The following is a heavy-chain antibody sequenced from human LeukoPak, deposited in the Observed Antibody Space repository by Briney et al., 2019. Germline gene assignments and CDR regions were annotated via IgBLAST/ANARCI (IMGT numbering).Heavy chain of an antibody. D-gene: IGHD1-26*01. CDR2: ISGSGHSI. J-gene: IGHJ5*02. Sequence: QPGGSLRLSCAASGFTFSSYAMSWVRQAPGKGLEWVSAISGSGHSIYYAGSVKGRFTISRDNSKNTLYLQMNSLRAEDTAVYYCGATGVLLSNWFDPWGQGTLVTVSS. V-gene: IGHV3-23*01. CDR3: GATGVLLSNWFDP. CDR1: GFTFSSYA.